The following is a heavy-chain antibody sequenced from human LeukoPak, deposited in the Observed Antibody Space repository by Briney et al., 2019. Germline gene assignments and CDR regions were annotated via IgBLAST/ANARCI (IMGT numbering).Heavy chain of an antibody. Sequence: ASVKVSCKASGYTFTGYYMHWVRQAPGQGLEWMGWINPNSGGTNYAQKFQGRVTMTRDTSISTAYMELSRLRSDDTAVYYCAMRNGSGSLYFDYWGQGTLVTVSS. CDR1: GYTFTGYY. CDR3: AMRNGSGSLYFDY. CDR2: INPNSGGT. J-gene: IGHJ4*02. V-gene: IGHV1-2*02. D-gene: IGHD3-10*01.